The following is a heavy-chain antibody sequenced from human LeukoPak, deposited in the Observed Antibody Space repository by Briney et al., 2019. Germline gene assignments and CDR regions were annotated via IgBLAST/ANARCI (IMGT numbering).Heavy chain of an antibody. CDR3: ATDPNWGTHP. V-gene: IGHV3-23*01. Sequence: GGSLRLSCAASGFTFSTYTMYWVRHPPGKRLEWVSIIGNNGGGIHYADSVKGRFTISRDNFKNALYLQMNSLRVEDTAVYYFATDPNWGTHPWGQGVLVTVSS. D-gene: IGHD7-27*01. J-gene: IGHJ5*02. CDR2: IGNNGGGI. CDR1: GFTFSTYT.